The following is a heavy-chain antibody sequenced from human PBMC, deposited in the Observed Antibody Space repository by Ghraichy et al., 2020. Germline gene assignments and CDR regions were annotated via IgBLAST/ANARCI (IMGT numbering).Heavy chain of an antibody. V-gene: IGHV4-39*01. J-gene: IGHJ4*02. CDR3: ARQAWTYYYDSSGYYGY. CDR2: IYYSGST. Sequence: SETLSLTCTVSGGSISSSSYYWGWIRQPPGKGLEWIGSIYYSGSTYYNPSLKSRVTISVDTSKNQFSLKLSSVTAADTAVYYCARQAWTYYYDSSGYYGYWGQGTLVTVSS. CDR1: GGSISSSSYY. D-gene: IGHD3-22*01.